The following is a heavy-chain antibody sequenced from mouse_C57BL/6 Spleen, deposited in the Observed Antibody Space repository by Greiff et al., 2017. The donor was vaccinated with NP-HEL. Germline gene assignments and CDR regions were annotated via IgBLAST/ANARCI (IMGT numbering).Heavy chain of an antibody. CDR3: ATIYYDYRDAMDY. V-gene: IGHV3-6*01. D-gene: IGHD2-4*01. J-gene: IGHJ4*01. CDR2: ISYDGSN. Sequence: ESGPGLVKPSQSLSLTCSVTGYSITSGYYWNWIRQFPGNKLEWMGYISYDGSNNYNPSLKNRISITRDTSKNQFFLKLNSVTTEDTATYYCATIYYDYRDAMDYWGQGTSVTVSS. CDR1: GYSITSGYY.